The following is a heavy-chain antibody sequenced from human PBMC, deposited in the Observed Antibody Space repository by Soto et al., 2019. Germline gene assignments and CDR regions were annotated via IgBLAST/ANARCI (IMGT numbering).Heavy chain of an antibody. Sequence: GGSLRLSCAAFGFAVSSNYMTWVRQAPGKGLEWVSVVHSGGSTYYADSVKDRFTLSRDNSKNTVYLQMSSLRADDTALYYCATGGSSVFDYWGQGTLVTVSS. D-gene: IGHD2-15*01. CDR3: ATGGSSVFDY. V-gene: IGHV3-66*01. CDR1: GFAVSSNY. CDR2: VHSGGST. J-gene: IGHJ4*02.